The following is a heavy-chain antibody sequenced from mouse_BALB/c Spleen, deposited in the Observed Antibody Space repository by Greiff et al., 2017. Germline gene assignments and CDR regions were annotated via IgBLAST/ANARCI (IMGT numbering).Heavy chain of an antibody. J-gene: IGHJ1*01. Sequence: EVQGVESGGGLVKPGGSLKLSCAASGFTFSSYAMPWVRQTPEKRLEWVASISSGGSTYYPDSVKGRFTIFRDNARNILYLQMSSLRSEDTAMYYCASGRDYYGSSCWYFDVWGAGTTVTVSS. CDR3: ASGRDYYGSSCWYFDV. V-gene: IGHV5-6-5*01. CDR1: GFTFSSYA. CDR2: ISSGGST. D-gene: IGHD1-1*01.